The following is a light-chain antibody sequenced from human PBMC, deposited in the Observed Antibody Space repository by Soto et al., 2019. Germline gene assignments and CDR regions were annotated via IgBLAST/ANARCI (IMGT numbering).Light chain of an antibody. CDR1: QSVNNN. V-gene: IGKV3-15*01. CDR2: GAS. Sequence: DTLRTQSPAPLSVSPGERATLSCTASQSVNNNLAWYQQKLGQAPRVLIYGASTRATGIPARFTGSGSGTECILTITSLQSEDAAVYYCQEYNTWPWTFGQGTKVDIK. CDR3: QEYNTWPWT. J-gene: IGKJ1*01.